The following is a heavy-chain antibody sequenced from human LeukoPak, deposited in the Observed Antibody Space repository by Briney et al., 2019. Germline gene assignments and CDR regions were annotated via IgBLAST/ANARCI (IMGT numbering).Heavy chain of an antibody. J-gene: IGHJ4*02. Sequence: GGSLRLSCAASGFTFSSYAMTWVRQAPAKGLELVSGISGSGGNTYYADSVKGRFTISRDNSKNTLYLQMNSLRAEDTAVYYCAKASVYSINCYDFWGQGTLVTVSS. CDR2: ISGSGGNT. D-gene: IGHD3-22*01. V-gene: IGHV3-23*01. CDR3: AKASVYSINCYDF. CDR1: GFTFSSYA.